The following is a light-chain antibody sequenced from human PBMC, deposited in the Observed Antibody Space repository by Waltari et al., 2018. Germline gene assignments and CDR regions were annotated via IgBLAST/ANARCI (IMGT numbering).Light chain of an antibody. V-gene: IGKV1-39*01. Sequence: DIQMTQSQSSLSASVGDRVTITCRPSQSISTYLIWYQQKPGKAPQLLIYGASTLQSGVPSRFRGSGSWTDFTLTITSLQPEDFATYYCQQSFGAPLTFGGGTKVEIK. CDR3: QQSFGAPLT. CDR2: GAS. CDR1: QSISTY. J-gene: IGKJ4*01.